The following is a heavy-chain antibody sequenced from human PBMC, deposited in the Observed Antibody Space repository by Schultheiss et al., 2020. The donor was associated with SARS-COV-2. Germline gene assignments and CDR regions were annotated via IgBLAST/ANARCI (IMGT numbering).Heavy chain of an antibody. CDR3: AREETRSGGGDY. D-gene: IGHD2-15*01. V-gene: IGHV4-4*07. J-gene: IGHJ4*02. Sequence: SETLSLTCTVSGGFISSYYWSWIRQPAGKGLEWIGRIYTSGSTNYNPSLKSRVTISVDTSKNQFSLKLSSVTAADTAVYYCAREETRSGGGDYWGQGTLVTVSS. CDR2: IYTSGST. CDR1: GGFISSYY.